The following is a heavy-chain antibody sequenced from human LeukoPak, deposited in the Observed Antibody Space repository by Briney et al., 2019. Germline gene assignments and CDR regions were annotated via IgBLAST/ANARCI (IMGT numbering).Heavy chain of an antibody. CDR3: AREGGRAVRGRFDQ. Sequence: LSGGSPRLSCAASGINFRSSGMHWVRQAPGKGLEWVTFIQNDGSDKYYAASVTGRFTISRDNSKNTVYLHMASLKADDTALYDCAREGGRAVRGRFDQWGQGTLVTVSS. CDR2: IQNDGSDK. D-gene: IGHD2-15*01. V-gene: IGHV3-30*02. CDR1: GINFRSSG. J-gene: IGHJ4*02.